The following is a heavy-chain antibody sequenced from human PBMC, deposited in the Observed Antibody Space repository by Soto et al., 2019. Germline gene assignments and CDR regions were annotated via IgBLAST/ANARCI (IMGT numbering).Heavy chain of an antibody. Sequence: RLSCAASGFRFRTTWMAWVRQAPGKGLEWVGRIKSKNAGETTDYADPVKGRFTISRDDSKDTVYLHMDSLETGDTAVYYCATGSPFSGSVFDHWGQGTLVTVSS. V-gene: IGHV3-15*05. CDR3: ATGSPFSGSVFDH. CDR2: IKSKNAGETT. J-gene: IGHJ4*02. D-gene: IGHD1-26*01. CDR1: GFRFRTTW.